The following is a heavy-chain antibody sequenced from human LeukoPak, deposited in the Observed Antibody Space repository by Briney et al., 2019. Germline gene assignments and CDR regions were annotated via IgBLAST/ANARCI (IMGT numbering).Heavy chain of an antibody. CDR1: GYTLTELS. CDR2: FDPEDGET. D-gene: IGHD3-16*01. J-gene: IGHJ3*02. CDR3: ARASPSTFDAFDI. V-gene: IGHV1-24*01. Sequence: ASVKVSCKVSGYTLTELSMHWVRQAPGKGLEWMGGFDPEDGETIYAQKFQGRVTMTRNTSISTAYMELSSLRSEDTAVYYCARASPSTFDAFDIWGQGTMVTVSP.